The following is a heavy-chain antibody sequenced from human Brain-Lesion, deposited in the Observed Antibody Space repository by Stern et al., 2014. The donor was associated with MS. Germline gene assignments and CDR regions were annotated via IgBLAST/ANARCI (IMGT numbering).Heavy chain of an antibody. CDR3: ARDQRGITIFGVVTDYYYLGMDV. V-gene: IGHV1-2*02. D-gene: IGHD3-3*01. Sequence: QVQLGQSGAEVKKPGASVKVSCKTSGYIFTGYYIHWVRQAPGQGLEWMAWIHPNTGGPKYAQKFQGRVTMSRDTSISTAYVELSSLTSDDTAVYYCARDQRGITIFGVVTDYYYLGMDVWGQGTTVTVSS. J-gene: IGHJ6*02. CDR1: GYIFTGYY. CDR2: IHPNTGGP.